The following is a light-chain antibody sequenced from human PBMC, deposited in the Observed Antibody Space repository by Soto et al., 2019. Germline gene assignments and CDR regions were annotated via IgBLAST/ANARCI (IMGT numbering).Light chain of an antibody. Sequence: EIVLTQSPGTLSLSPGERATLSCRASQSVSSSYLAWYQQKPGQAPRLLIYGASSRATGIPDRFSGSGSGTDFTLTISRLEPEHFAVYYCQQYGSSPLGQGTKLEIK. CDR2: GAS. CDR1: QSVSSSY. J-gene: IGKJ2*01. CDR3: QQYGSSP. V-gene: IGKV3-20*01.